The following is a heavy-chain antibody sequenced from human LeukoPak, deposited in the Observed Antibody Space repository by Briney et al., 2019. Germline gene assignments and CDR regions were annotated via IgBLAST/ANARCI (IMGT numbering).Heavy chain of an antibody. Sequence: PGGSLRLSCAASGFTFSNSAMGWVRQAPGKGLEWVSTISYSGGSTYYTDSVKGRFTLSRDNSKSTLFLQMNSLRAGDTAVYYCAKDSGGGYYYYYGMDVWGQGTTVTVPS. V-gene: IGHV3-23*01. CDR3: AKDSGGGYYYYYGMDV. CDR1: GFTFSNSA. CDR2: ISYSGGST. J-gene: IGHJ6*02. D-gene: IGHD2-8*02.